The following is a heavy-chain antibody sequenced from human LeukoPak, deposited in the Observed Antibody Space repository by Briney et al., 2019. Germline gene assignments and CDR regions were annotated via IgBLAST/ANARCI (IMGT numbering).Heavy chain of an antibody. CDR2: ISGSGGNT. J-gene: IGHJ6*03. CDR3: ARESRSTLGMDV. V-gene: IGHV3-23*01. Sequence: GGSLRLSCAASGFTFSSYGMSWVRQAPGKGLEWVSAISGSGGNTYYADSVKGRFTISRDKSKNTLYLQMNSLRAEDTAVYYCARESRSTLGMDVWGKGTTVTVSS. CDR1: GFTFSSYG. D-gene: IGHD2-2*01.